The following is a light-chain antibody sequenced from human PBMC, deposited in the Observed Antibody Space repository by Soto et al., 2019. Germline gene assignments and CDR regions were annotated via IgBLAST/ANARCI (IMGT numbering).Light chain of an antibody. CDR2: NDD. Sequence: QSVLTQPPSVSAAPGQTVTISCSGSSSNIETNPVSWYRHLPGTVPKLLIHNDDKRPSGIPDRFSGSKSGTSATLGITGLQTGDEADYYCGTWDASLSAGVFGGGTQLTVL. CDR1: SSNIETNP. CDR3: GTWDASLSAGV. J-gene: IGLJ2*01. V-gene: IGLV1-51*01.